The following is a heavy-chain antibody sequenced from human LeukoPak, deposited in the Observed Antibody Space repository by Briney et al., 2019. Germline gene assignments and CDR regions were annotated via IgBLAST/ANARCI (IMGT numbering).Heavy chain of an antibody. V-gene: IGHV4-34*01. Sequence: PSETLSLTCAVYGGSFSGYYWGWLRQPPGKGLEWIGEINHSGSTNYNPSLKSRVTISVDTSKNQFSLKLSSVTAADTAVYYCARSYDYVWGSYRPFDYWGQGTLVTVSS. J-gene: IGHJ4*02. CDR1: GGSFSGYY. CDR2: INHSGST. D-gene: IGHD3-16*02. CDR3: ARSYDYVWGSYRPFDY.